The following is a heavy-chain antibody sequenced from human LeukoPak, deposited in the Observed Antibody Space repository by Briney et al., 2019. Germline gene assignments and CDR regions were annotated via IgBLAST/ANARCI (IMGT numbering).Heavy chain of an antibody. D-gene: IGHD6-13*01. CDR1: GGTFSSYA. J-gene: IGHJ4*02. CDR3: ARSELRQHLVDY. V-gene: IGHV1-69*05. CDR2: IIPIFGTA. Sequence: SVKVTCKASGGTFSSYAISWVRQAPGQGNERMGRIIPIFGTANYAQKFQGRVTITTDESTSTAYMKLSSLRSEDTAVYYCARSELRQHLVDYWGQGTLVTVSS.